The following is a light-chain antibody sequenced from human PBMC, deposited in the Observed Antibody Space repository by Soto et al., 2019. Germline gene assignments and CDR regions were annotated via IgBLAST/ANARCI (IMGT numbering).Light chain of an antibody. CDR3: QQYNSWPET. CDR2: GAS. V-gene: IGKV3-15*01. CDR1: QSMGSN. Sequence: EIVMTQSPATMSVSPGERATLSCRASQSMGSNVAWYQQKPGQAPRLLIYGASTRAAGIPARFSGSGSGTEFTLTISSLQSEDFAVYYCQQYNSWPETFGQGTKVDIK. J-gene: IGKJ1*01.